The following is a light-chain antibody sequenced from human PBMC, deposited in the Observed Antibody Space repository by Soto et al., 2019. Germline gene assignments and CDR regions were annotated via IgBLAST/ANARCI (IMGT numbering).Light chain of an antibody. V-gene: IGKV3-20*01. CDR3: QQYGSSPRT. Sequence: EIVLTQSPATLSVSPGERATLSCRASQSVSRNLAWYQQTPGQAPRLVIYGASSRATGIPDRVSGRGSGTDCTRTISRLEPADFEVYDCQQYGSSPRTFGLGTKVDIK. CDR1: QSVSRN. J-gene: IGKJ3*01. CDR2: GAS.